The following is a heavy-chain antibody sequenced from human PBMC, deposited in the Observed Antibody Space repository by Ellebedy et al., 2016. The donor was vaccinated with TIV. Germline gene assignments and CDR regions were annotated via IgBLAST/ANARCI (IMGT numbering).Heavy chain of an antibody. V-gene: IGHV1-69*04. CDR2: IIPILDIA. Sequence: AASVKVSCKASGGPFSSYAISWVRQAPGQGLEWMGRIIPILDIANYAQKFQGRVTITADKSTSTAYMELRSLRSDDTAVYYCASDYTSSWRYYYYGMDVWGQGTTVTVSS. CDR3: ASDYTSSWRYYYYGMDV. D-gene: IGHD6-13*01. CDR1: GGPFSSYA. J-gene: IGHJ6*02.